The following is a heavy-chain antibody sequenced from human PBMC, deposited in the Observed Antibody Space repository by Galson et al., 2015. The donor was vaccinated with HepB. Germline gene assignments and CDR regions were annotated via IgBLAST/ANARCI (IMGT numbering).Heavy chain of an antibody. CDR3: ARAPGSGYYRYYYGMDV. CDR2: ISAYNGNT. V-gene: IGHV1-18*04. J-gene: IGHJ6*02. D-gene: IGHD3-22*01. Sequence: QSGAEVKKPGESLKISCRASGYTFTSYGISWVRQAPGRGREWMGWISAYNGNTNYAQKLQGRVTMTTDTSTSTAYMELRSLRSDDTAMYYCARAPGSGYYRYYYGMDVWGQGTTVTVSS. CDR1: GYTFTSYG.